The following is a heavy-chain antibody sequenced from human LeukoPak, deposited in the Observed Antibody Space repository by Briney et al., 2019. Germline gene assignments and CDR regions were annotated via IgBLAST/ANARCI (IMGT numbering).Heavy chain of an antibody. CDR3: AKDEGSGWPSDAFDI. J-gene: IGHJ3*02. Sequence: PGGSLGLSCAASGFTFSSYGMHWVRQAPGKGLEWVAFIRYDGSNKYYADSVKGRFTISRDNAKNSLYLQMNSLRAEDMALYYCAKDEGSGWPSDAFDIWGQGTMVTVSS. V-gene: IGHV3-30*02. CDR1: GFTFSSYG. CDR2: IRYDGSNK. D-gene: IGHD6-19*01.